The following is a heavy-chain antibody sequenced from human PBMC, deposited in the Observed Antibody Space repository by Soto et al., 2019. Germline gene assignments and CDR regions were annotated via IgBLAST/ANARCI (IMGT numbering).Heavy chain of an antibody. V-gene: IGHV4-38-2*02. Sequence: PSETLSLTCAVSGFSISSGYYWGWIRQPPGKGLEWIGSMYQSGTTYYNPSLKSRVSISVDTSKNQFSLKLSSVTAADTAVYYCARDWYRDGCNGGYFDYWGQGTLVTVSS. CDR3: ARDWYRDGCNGGYFDY. J-gene: IGHJ4*02. CDR1: GFSISSGYY. D-gene: IGHD1-26*01. CDR2: MYQSGTT.